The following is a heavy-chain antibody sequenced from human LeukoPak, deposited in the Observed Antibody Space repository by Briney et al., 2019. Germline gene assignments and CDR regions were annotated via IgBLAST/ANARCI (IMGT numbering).Heavy chain of an antibody. D-gene: IGHD3-16*01. J-gene: IGHJ4*02. CDR1: GYTFDDYA. CDR3: AKVRRWGFDY. V-gene: IGHV3-9*01. CDR2: ISWNSGSI. Sequence: GRSLRLSCEASGYTFDDYAMHWVRQAPGKGLEWVSAISWNSGSIGYADSVKGRFTISRDNAKNSLSLHMNSLRAEDTAVYYCAKVRRWGFDYWGQGTLVTVSS.